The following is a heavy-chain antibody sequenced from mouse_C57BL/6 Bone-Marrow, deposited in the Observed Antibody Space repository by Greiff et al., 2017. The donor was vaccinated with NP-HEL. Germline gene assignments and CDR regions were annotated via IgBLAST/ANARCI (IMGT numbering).Heavy chain of an antibody. CDR2: ISSGGSYT. CDR3: ASPYDYDVAWFAY. CDR1: GFTFSSYG. J-gene: IGHJ3*01. D-gene: IGHD2-4*01. Sequence: DVMLVESGGDLVKPGGSLKLSCAASGFTFSSYGMSWVRQTPDKRLEWVATISSGGSYTYYPDSVKGRFPIPRANAKNTRYLQMSSLKSEDTAMYYCASPYDYDVAWFAYWGQGTLVTVSA. V-gene: IGHV5-6*02.